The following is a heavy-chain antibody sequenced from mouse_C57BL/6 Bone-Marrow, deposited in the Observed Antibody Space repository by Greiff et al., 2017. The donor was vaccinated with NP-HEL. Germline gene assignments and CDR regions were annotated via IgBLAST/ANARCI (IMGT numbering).Heavy chain of an antibody. CDR2: FYPGSGSI. J-gene: IGHJ3*01. Sequence: VQLQQSGAELVKPGASVKLSCKASGYTFTEYTIHWVKQRSGQGLEWIGWFYPGSGSIKYTEKFKDKATLTAAKSSSTVYMELRRLTSEDSAVYCCARHEGGYGSSSSWFAYWGQGTLVTVSA. D-gene: IGHD1-1*01. CDR1: GYTFTEYT. V-gene: IGHV1-62-2*01. CDR3: ARHEGGYGSSSSWFAY.